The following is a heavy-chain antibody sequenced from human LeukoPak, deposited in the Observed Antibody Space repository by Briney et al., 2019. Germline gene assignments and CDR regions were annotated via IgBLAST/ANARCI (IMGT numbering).Heavy chain of an antibody. V-gene: IGHV3-23*01. CDR2: ISGSGDST. J-gene: IGHJ4*02. Sequence: PGGSLRLSCAASGFTFSSYAISWVRQAPGKGLEWVSAISGSGDSTYYADSVKGRFTISRDNSKDTLYLQMNSLRAEDTAVYYCANPYGSGSYYDGWVYWGQGTLVTVSS. D-gene: IGHD3-10*01. CDR3: ANPYGSGSYYDGWVY. CDR1: GFTFSSYA.